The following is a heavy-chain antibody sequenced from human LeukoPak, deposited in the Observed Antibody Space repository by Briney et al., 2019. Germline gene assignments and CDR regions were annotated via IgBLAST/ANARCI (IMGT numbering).Heavy chain of an antibody. D-gene: IGHD2-21*02. V-gene: IGHV4-34*01. CDR3: ARLAYCGGDCYSGVKNWYFDL. CDR1: GGSFSGYY. CDR2: INHSGST. Sequence: PSETLSLTCAAYGGSFSGYYWSWIRQPPGKGLEWIGEINHSGSTNYNPSLKSRVTISVDTSKNQFSLKLSSVTAADTAVYYCARLAYCGGDCYSGVKNWYFDLWGRGTLVTVSS. J-gene: IGHJ2*01.